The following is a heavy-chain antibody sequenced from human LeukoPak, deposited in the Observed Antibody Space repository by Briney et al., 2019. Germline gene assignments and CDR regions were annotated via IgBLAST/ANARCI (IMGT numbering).Heavy chain of an antibody. CDR2: IYTSGST. Sequence: PSQTLSLTCTVSGGSISSGSYYWSWIRQPAGKGLEWIGRIYTSGSTNYNPSLKSRVTISVDTSKNHFSLKLTSVTAADTAVYYCASSPRTTYYDLWSGFSNDAPEGWFDPWGQGTLVTVSS. CDR1: GGSISSGSYY. D-gene: IGHD3-3*01. CDR3: ASSPRTTYYDLWSGFSNDAPEGWFDP. J-gene: IGHJ5*02. V-gene: IGHV4-61*02.